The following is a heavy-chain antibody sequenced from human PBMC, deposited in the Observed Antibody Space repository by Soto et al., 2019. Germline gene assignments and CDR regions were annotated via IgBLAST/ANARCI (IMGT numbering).Heavy chain of an antibody. Sequence: QITLKESGPTLVKPTQTLTLTCTFSGFSLSTSGVGVGWIRQPPGKALEWLALIYWDDDKRYSPSLKSRLTIPKDTSKNQVVLTMTNMDPVDTATYYCAHRPPDSSGYYYLDFDYWGQGTLVTVSS. V-gene: IGHV2-5*02. CDR1: GFSLSTSGVG. J-gene: IGHJ4*02. D-gene: IGHD3-22*01. CDR2: IYWDDDK. CDR3: AHRPPDSSGYYYLDFDY.